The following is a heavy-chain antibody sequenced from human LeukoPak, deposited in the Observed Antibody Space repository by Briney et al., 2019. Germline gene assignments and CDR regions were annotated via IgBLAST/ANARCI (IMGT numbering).Heavy chain of an antibody. CDR3: ARVLYSDAFDI. CDR2: IIPIFGTA. Sequence: SVKVSCKASGCTFSSYGISWVRQAPGQGLEWMGGIIPIFGTANYAQKFQGRVTITTDKSTSTAYMELSSLRSEYTTVYYCARVLYSDAFDIWGQGTMVTVSS. CDR1: GCTFSSYG. V-gene: IGHV1-69*05. J-gene: IGHJ3*02. D-gene: IGHD3-16*02.